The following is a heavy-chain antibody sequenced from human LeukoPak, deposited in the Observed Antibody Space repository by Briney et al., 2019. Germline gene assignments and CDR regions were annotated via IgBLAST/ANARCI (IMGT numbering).Heavy chain of an antibody. CDR1: GGSISSYY. V-gene: IGHV4-59*01. J-gene: IGHJ4*02. Sequence: SETLSLTCTVSGGSISSYYWSWLRQPPGKGLEWIGYIYYSGSTNYNPSLTSRVTISVDTSKNQFSLKLSSVTAADTAVYYCARDGGLTAAPEYWGQGTLVTVSS. D-gene: IGHD6-13*01. CDR2: IYYSGST. CDR3: ARDGGLTAAPEY.